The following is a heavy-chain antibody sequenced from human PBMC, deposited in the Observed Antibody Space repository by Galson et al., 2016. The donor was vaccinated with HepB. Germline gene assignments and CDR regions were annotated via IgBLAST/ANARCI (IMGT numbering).Heavy chain of an antibody. J-gene: IGHJ6*04. D-gene: IGHD1-26*01. CDR1: GFTFSRYA. CDR2: ISIDGSEI. V-gene: IGHV3-30*14. Sequence: SLRLSCAASGFTFSRYALHWVRQAPGQGLEWVAVISIDGSEIYYADSVRGRFTISRDNSKNMMYLEMNSLTADDTAIYYCVQGSPAPAVWGEGTPVTVST. CDR3: VQGSPAPAV.